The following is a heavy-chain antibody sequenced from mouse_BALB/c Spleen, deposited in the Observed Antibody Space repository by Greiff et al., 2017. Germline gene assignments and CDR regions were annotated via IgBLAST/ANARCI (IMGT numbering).Heavy chain of an antibody. CDR2: INPGSGGT. Sequence: GQLQQSGAELVRPGTSVKVSCKASGYAFTNYLIEWVKQRPGQGLEWIGVINPGSGGTNYNEKFKGKATLTADKSSSTAYMQLSSLTSDDSAVYFCARSPYFDYWGQGTTLTVSS. J-gene: IGHJ2*01. V-gene: IGHV1-54*01. CDR3: ARSPYFDY. CDR1: GYAFTNYL.